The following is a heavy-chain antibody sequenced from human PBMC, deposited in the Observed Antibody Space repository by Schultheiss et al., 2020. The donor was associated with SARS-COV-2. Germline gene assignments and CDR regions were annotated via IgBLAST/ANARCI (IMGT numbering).Heavy chain of an antibody. CDR3: VFERLYDALDV. D-gene: IGHD6-25*01. J-gene: IGHJ6*02. V-gene: IGHV3-21*05. CDR1: GFVFSNYN. Sequence: GGSLRLSCTASGFVFSNYNFNWVRQAPGKGPEVVLYISRSSSDIFYADSVKGRFTISRDNAKNSLFLQMNGLRNDDTAVYFCVFERLYDALDVWGQGTTVTVSS. CDR2: ISRSSSDI.